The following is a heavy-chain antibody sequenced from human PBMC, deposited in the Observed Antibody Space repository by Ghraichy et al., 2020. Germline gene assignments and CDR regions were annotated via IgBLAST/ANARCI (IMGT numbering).Heavy chain of an antibody. J-gene: IGHJ6*02. D-gene: IGHD3-22*01. CDR2: IKQDGSGR. V-gene: IGHV3-7*01. Sequence: VANIKQDGSGRYYVDFVKGRFTISRDNAKNSLYLQINSLRAEDTAVYYCARGHSSGYSLYYAMDVWGQGT. CDR3: ARGHSSGYSLYYAMDV.